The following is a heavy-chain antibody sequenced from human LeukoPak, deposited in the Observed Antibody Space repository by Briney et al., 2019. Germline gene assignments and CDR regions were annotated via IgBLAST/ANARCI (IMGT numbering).Heavy chain of an antibody. J-gene: IGHJ4*02. V-gene: IGHV4-38-2*02. Sequence: SETLSLTCTVSGYSISSGYYWGWIRQPPGKGLEWIGSIYHSGSTNYNPSLKSRVTISVDTSKNQFSLKLSSVTAADTAVYYCARNLYFDYWGQGTLVTVSS. CDR2: IYHSGST. CDR1: GYSISSGYY. CDR3: ARNLYFDY.